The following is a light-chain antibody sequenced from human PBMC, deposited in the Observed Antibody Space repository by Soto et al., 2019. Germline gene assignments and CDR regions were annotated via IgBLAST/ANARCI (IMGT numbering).Light chain of an antibody. Sequence: DIQMTQSPSSLSSSVGDRVTITCRASQSISNWLAWYQQKQGKAPKLLIYDASTLESGVPSRFSGGGFGTDFTLTISRLQHDYFATYYCQQYSSYSTFGQGTKVEMK. CDR1: QSISNW. CDR2: DAS. V-gene: IGKV1-5*01. CDR3: QQYSSYST. J-gene: IGKJ1*01.